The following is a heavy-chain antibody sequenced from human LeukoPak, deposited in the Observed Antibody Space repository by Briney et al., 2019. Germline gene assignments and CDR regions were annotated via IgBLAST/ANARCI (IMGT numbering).Heavy chain of an antibody. J-gene: IGHJ3*02. D-gene: IGHD6-6*01. CDR2: INPNSGGT. Sequence: ASVKVSCKASGGTFSSYAISWVRQALGQGLEWMGWINPNSGGTNYAQKFQGRVTMTRDTSISTAYIELSRLRSDDTAVYYCARDLRHDAFDIWGQGTMVTVSS. V-gene: IGHV1-2*02. CDR1: GGTFSSYA. CDR3: ARDLRHDAFDI.